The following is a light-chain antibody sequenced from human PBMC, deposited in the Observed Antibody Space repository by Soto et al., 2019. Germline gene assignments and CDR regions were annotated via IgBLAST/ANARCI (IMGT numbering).Light chain of an antibody. V-gene: IGKV3-20*01. CDR1: ERISNN. J-gene: IGKJ1*01. Sequence: EIVMTQSPVTLSVSPGESATLSCRASERISNNLAWYQQKPGQAPRLLIYGASSRATGIPDRFSGSGSGTDFTLTISRLEPEDFAVYYCQQYGSSPWTFGQGTKVDIK. CDR3: QQYGSSPWT. CDR2: GAS.